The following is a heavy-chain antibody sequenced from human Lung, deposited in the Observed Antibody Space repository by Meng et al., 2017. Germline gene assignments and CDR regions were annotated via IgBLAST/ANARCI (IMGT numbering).Heavy chain of an antibody. J-gene: IGHJ4*02. CDR3: ARDEDISAAGKLFGDY. Sequence: QVQLVQSGAGVKKPGASVKVSCKPSGYNFPDYYIHWVRLAPGQGLEWMGHIDPKSGDTRYAQKFQGRVTMTGDTSIGTAYMELTGLRSDDTALYYCARDEDISAAGKLFGDYWGQGTLVTVSS. D-gene: IGHD6-13*01. CDR2: IDPKSGDT. CDR1: GYNFPDYY. V-gene: IGHV1-2*06.